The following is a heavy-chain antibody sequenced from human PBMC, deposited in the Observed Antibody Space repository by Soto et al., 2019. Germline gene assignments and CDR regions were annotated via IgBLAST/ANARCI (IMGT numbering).Heavy chain of an antibody. J-gene: IGHJ4*02. CDR1: GYTFTSYG. Sequence: ASVKVSCKASGYTFTSYGISWVRQAPGQGLEWMGWISAYNGNTNYAQKLQGRVTMTTDTSTSTAYMELRSLRSDDTAVYYCARWGFYFWSGYSPLYLDYWGPGTLVTVSS. D-gene: IGHD3-3*01. V-gene: IGHV1-18*01. CDR3: ARWGFYFWSGYSPLYLDY. CDR2: ISAYNGNT.